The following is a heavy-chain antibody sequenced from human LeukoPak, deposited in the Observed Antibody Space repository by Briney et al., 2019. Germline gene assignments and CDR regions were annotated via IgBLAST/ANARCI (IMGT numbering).Heavy chain of an antibody. D-gene: IGHD1-26*01. CDR2: IYWTGST. CDR1: GDSLRSYF. Sequence: PSETLSLTCNVSGDSLRSYFWSWIRQSPGKGLEYIGYIYWTGSTNYNPSLKSRVIISVDTSKNQLSLTLSSVTAADTAVYFRARLLVNPHYYFDLWGRGTPVTVAS. V-gene: IGHV4-59*08. J-gene: IGHJ2*01. CDR3: ARLLVNPHYYFDL.